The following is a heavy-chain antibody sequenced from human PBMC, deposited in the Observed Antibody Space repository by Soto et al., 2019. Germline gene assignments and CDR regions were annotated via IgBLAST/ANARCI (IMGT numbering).Heavy chain of an antibody. CDR1: GGTFSSYA. CDR2: IIPIFGTA. Sequence: SVKVSCKASGGTFSSYAISWVRQAPGQGLEWMGGIIPIFGTANYAQKFQGGVTITADESTSTAYMELSSLRSEDTAVYYCARNKVRDIVVVPAHPQRLYHYYGMDVWGQGTTVTVSS. CDR3: ARNKVRDIVVVPAHPQRLYHYYGMDV. D-gene: IGHD2-2*01. J-gene: IGHJ6*02. V-gene: IGHV1-69*13.